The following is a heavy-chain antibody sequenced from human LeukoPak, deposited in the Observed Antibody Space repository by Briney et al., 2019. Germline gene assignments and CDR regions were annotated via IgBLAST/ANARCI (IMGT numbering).Heavy chain of an antibody. CDR1: GFTFSTYA. CDR3: ARGFLGGTDQYFDS. J-gene: IGHJ4*02. V-gene: IGHV3-23*01. CDR2: IGGGGPTT. D-gene: IGHD6-19*01. Sequence: GGSLRLSCAASGFTFSTYAMNWIRQAPAKGLEWVSTIGGGGPTTDYADSVKDRFTISRDNSKNTLYLQMNSLRAEDTAVYFCARGFLGGTDQYFDSWGQGTLVTVSS.